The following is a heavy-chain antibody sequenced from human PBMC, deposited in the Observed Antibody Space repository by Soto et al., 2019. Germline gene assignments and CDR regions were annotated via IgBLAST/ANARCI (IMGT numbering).Heavy chain of an antibody. CDR3: ARDRGEYTSSWFWYFSH. CDR2: LNIAGTI. Sequence: SETLSLTCSVSGASISSFNWNWVRQPAGKGPEWVGRLNIAGTINCNPSLKSRITMSMDTSKNQISLHLRSVTAADTAIYYCARDRGEYTSSWFWYFSHWGHGTLVTVS. J-gene: IGHJ2*01. V-gene: IGHV4-4*07. CDR1: GASISSFN. D-gene: IGHD6-13*01.